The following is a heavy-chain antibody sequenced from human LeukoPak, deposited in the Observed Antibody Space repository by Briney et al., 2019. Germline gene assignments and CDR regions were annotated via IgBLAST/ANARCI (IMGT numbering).Heavy chain of an antibody. J-gene: IGHJ4*02. CDR1: GFSFSNYE. Sequence: GGSLRLSCAASGFSFSNYEMSWVRQAPGKGLEWVSYISSSGSTIYYADSVKGRFTISRDNAKKSLYLQMNSLRAEDTAVYYCARDPQKGAARPAYFDYWGQGTLVTVSS. D-gene: IGHD6-6*01. CDR2: ISSSGSTI. V-gene: IGHV3-48*03. CDR3: ARDPQKGAARPAYFDY.